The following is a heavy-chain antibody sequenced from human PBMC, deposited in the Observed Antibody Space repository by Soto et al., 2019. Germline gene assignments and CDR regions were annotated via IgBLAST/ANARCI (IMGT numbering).Heavy chain of an antibody. V-gene: IGHV3-23*01. CDR1: GFTFSSYA. CDR3: AKDGKEWEPRPYYFDY. Sequence: GGSLRLSCAASGFTFSSYAMSWVRQAPGKGLEWVSAISGSGGSTYYADSVKGRFTISRDNSKNTLYLQMNSLRAEDTAVYYCAKDGKEWEPRPYYFDYWGQGTLVTVSS. CDR2: ISGSGGST. J-gene: IGHJ4*02. D-gene: IGHD1-26*01.